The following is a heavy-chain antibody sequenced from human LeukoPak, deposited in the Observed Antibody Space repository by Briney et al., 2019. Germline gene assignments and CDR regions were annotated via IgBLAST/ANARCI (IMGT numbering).Heavy chain of an antibody. V-gene: IGHV4-30-2*01. Sequence: PSETLSLTCAVSGGSISSGGYSWSWLRQPPGMGLEWIGYIYHSGSTYYNPSLKSRVTISVDRSKNQFSLKLSFVTAADTAVYYCAREGYSSSWYPWYFDLWGRGTLVTVSS. CDR3: AREGYSSSWYPWYFDL. D-gene: IGHD6-13*01. CDR1: GGSISSGGYS. CDR2: IYHSGST. J-gene: IGHJ2*01.